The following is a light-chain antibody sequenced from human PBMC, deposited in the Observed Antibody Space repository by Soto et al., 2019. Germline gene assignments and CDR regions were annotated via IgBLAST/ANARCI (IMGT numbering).Light chain of an antibody. CDR1: QSISIN. J-gene: IGKJ1*01. CDR2: GGS. V-gene: IGKV3D-15*01. Sequence: EVGLTQSPGTLSVSPGDRVTLPCRASQSISINLAWYQHKPGQAPRLLIHGGSTRATGIPDRISGSGSGTEFTLTISSLQSEDFAVYYCQQFRNWPWTFGQGTKVDI. CDR3: QQFRNWPWT.